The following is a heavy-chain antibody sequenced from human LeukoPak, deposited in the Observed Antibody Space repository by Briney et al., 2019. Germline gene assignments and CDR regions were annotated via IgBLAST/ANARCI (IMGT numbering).Heavy chain of an antibody. CDR1: GFTFSSYA. CDR2: ISGSGGST. CDR3: ATDRPVRRYFDWSGLFDS. D-gene: IGHD3-9*01. V-gene: IGHV3-23*01. J-gene: IGHJ4*02. Sequence: GGSLRLSCAASGFTFSSYAMSWVRQAPGKGLEWVSAISGSGGSTYYADSVKGRFTISRDNSKNAVDLQMDSLRAEDTAVYYCATDRPVRRYFDWSGLFDSWGQGTLVAVSS.